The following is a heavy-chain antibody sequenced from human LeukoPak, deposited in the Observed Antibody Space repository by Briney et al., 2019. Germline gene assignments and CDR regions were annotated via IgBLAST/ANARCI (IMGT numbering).Heavy chain of an antibody. CDR3: ARSDDYSSIDY. V-gene: IGHV1-3*03. D-gene: IGHD4-11*01. Sequence: ASVKVSCKASVYTFTSYAMHWVRQAPGQRLEWMGWINAGSGNTKYSQEFQGRVTITRDTSASTAYMGLRSLRSEDMAVYFCARSDDYSSIDYWGQGTLVTVSS. CDR2: INAGSGNT. CDR1: VYTFTSYA. J-gene: IGHJ4*02.